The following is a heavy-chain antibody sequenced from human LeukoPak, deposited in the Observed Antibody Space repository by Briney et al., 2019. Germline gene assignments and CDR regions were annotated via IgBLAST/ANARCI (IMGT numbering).Heavy chain of an antibody. D-gene: IGHD1-26*01. CDR3: ARDMGSGSLHY. CDR1: GYTFTGYY. Sequence: ASVKVSCKTSGYTFTGYYIHWVRQAPGQGLEWMGWIDAGNGKTRYSQKFQGRVTITRDTSASTAYMELSSLRSEDTAVYYCARDMGSGSLHYWGQRTLVTVSS. V-gene: IGHV1-3*01. CDR2: IDAGNGKT. J-gene: IGHJ4*02.